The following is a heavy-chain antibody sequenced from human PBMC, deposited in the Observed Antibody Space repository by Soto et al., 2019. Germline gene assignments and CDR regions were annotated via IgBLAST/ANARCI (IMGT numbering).Heavy chain of an antibody. J-gene: IGHJ4*02. V-gene: IGHV4-59*01. Sequence: PSETLSLTCTVSGDSISSYYWSWIRQPPGKGLEWIGYIYYSGSTNYNPSLKSRVTISVDTSKNQFSLKLSSVTAADTAVYYCAKDTYYYDRSGYYTYDHWGQGTQVTVSS. D-gene: IGHD3-22*01. CDR2: IYYSGST. CDR3: AKDTYYYDRSGYYTYDH. CDR1: GDSISSYY.